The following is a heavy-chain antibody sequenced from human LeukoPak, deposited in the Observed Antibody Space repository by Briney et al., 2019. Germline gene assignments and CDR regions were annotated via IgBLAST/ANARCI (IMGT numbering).Heavy chain of an antibody. J-gene: IGHJ4*02. Sequence: PGGSLRLSCAASGFNFVSYSMTWVRQAPGKGLEWVSYISSSGNNVFYADSVKGRFTISKDNAKNSLYLQMDSLRAEDTALYFCARERKEWEVLQDYWGQGTLVTVSS. V-gene: IGHV3-21*04. CDR2: ISSSGNNV. CDR3: ARERKEWEVLQDY. CDR1: GFNFVSYS. D-gene: IGHD1-26*01.